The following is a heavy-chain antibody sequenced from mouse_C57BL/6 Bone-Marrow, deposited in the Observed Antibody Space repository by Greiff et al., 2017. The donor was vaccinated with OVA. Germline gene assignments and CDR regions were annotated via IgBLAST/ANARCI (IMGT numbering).Heavy chain of an antibody. CDR3: ASRGGNYDYFDY. CDR1: GYTFTSYT. Sequence: VQGVESGAELARPGASVKMSCKASGYTFTSYTMHWVKQRPGQGLEWIGYINPSSGYTKYNQKFKDKATLTADKSSSTAYMQLSSLTSEDSAVYYCASRGGNYDYFDYWGQGTTLTVSS. J-gene: IGHJ2*01. CDR2: INPSSGYT. V-gene: IGHV1-4*01. D-gene: IGHD2-1*01.